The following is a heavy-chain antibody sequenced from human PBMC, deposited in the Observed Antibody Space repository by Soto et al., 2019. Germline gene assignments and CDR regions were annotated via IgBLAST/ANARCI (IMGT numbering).Heavy chain of an antibody. CDR3: ARGDSGWSKNLDY. CDR1: GGSFSGYY. CDR2: INHSGST. D-gene: IGHD6-19*01. Sequence: PSETLSLTCAVYGGSFSGYYWNWIRQPPGKGLEWIGEINHSGSTNYNPSLESRVTISVDTSKNQFSLNVNSVTAADTAMYYCARGDSGWSKNLDYWGQGTLVTVSS. J-gene: IGHJ4*02. V-gene: IGHV4-34*01.